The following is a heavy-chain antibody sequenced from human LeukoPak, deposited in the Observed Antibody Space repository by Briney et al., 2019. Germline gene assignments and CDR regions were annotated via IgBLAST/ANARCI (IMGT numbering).Heavy chain of an antibody. J-gene: IGHJ5*02. CDR3: ARGGDLGYCSSTSCSPFDP. D-gene: IGHD2-2*01. V-gene: IGHV1-69*05. Sequence: SVKVSCKASGGTFSSYAISWVRQAPGQGLEWMGRIIPIFGTANYAQKFQGRVTITTDESTSTAYMELSSLRSEDTAVYYCARGGDLGYCSSTSCSPFDPWGQGTLVTVSS. CDR2: IIPIFGTA. CDR1: GGTFSSYA.